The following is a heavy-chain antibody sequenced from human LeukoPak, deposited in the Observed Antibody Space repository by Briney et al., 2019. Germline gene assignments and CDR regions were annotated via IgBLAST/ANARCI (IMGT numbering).Heavy chain of an antibody. D-gene: IGHD4-17*01. CDR3: ARNRGDPSYFDY. Sequence: GGSLRLSCAASGFSVSSKYMSWVRQAPGKGLQWVSAISGGGAGIYYADSVKGRFTISRDNSKNTLYLQMNSLRAEDTAVYYCARNRGDPSYFDYWGQGTLVTVSS. J-gene: IGHJ4*02. CDR2: ISGGGAGI. V-gene: IGHV3-23*01. CDR1: GFSVSSKY.